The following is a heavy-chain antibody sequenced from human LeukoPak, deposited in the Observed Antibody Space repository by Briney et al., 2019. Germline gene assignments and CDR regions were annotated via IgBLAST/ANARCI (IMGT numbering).Heavy chain of an antibody. V-gene: IGHV3-30-3*01. D-gene: IGHD2-21*01. J-gene: IGHJ6*02. CDR3: ARYCGGDCYGMDV. Sequence: GGSLRLSCAASGFTFSSYAMHWVRQAPGKGLEWVAVISYDGSNKYYADSVKGRFTISRDNSKNTLYLQMNSLRAEDTAVYHCARYCGGDCYGMDVWGQGTTVTVSS. CDR2: ISYDGSNK. CDR1: GFTFSSYA.